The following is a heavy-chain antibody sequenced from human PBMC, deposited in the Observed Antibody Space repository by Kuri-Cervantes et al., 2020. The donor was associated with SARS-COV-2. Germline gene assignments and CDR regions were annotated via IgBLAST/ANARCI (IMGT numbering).Heavy chain of an antibody. CDR1: GGSFSGYY. CDR3: ASIAAAALGAFDI. CDR2: INHSGGT. J-gene: IGHJ3*02. V-gene: IGHV4-34*01. D-gene: IGHD6-13*01. Sequence: GSLRLSCAVYGGSFSGYYWSWIRQPPGKGLEWIGEINHSGGTNYNPSLKSRVTISVDTSKNQFSLKLSSVTAADTAVYYCASIAAAALGAFDIWGQGTMVTVSS.